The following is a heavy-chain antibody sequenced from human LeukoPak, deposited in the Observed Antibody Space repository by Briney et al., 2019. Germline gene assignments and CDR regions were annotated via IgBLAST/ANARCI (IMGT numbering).Heavy chain of an antibody. Sequence: GGSLRLSCAASGFTFSSYAMSSVRQAPGKGLEWVSAISGSGGSTYYADSVKGRFTISRDNSKNTLYLQMNSLRAEDTAVYYCAKDLADYYDSSGYSAFDYWGQGTLVTVSS. CDR3: AKDLADYYDSSGYSAFDY. D-gene: IGHD3-22*01. CDR1: GFTFSSYA. J-gene: IGHJ4*02. CDR2: ISGSGGST. V-gene: IGHV3-23*01.